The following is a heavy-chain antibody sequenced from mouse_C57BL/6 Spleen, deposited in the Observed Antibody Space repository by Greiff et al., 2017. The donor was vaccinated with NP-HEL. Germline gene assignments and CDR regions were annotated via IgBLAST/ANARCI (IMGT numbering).Heavy chain of an antibody. CDR1: GFSLTSYG. CDR2: IWRGGST. V-gene: IGHV2-5*01. CDR3: AKKGDYSNYLDY. Sequence: VQLQESGPGLVQPSQSLSITCTVSGFSLTSYGVHWVRQSPGKGLEWLGVIWRGGSTDYNAAFMSRLSITKDNSKSQVFFKMNSLQADDTAIYYCAKKGDYSNYLDYWGQGTTLTVSS. D-gene: IGHD2-5*01. J-gene: IGHJ2*01.